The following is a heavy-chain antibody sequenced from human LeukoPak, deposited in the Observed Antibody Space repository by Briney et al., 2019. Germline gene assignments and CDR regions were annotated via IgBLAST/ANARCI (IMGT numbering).Heavy chain of an antibody. CDR3: ARGPGSWWPYYYYHYMDV. CDR1: GGSISSSNYY. D-gene: IGHD6-13*01. Sequence: PSETLSLTCTVSGGSISSSNYYWSWIRQPPGKGLEWIGEINHSGSTNYNPPLKSRVTISVDTSKNQFSLKLSSVTAADTAVYYCARGPGSWWPYYYYHYMDVWGKGTTVTVSS. CDR2: INHSGST. V-gene: IGHV4-39*07. J-gene: IGHJ6*03.